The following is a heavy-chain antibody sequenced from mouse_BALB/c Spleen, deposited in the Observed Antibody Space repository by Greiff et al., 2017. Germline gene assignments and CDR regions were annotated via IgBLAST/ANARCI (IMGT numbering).Heavy chain of an antibody. V-gene: IGHV14-3*02. D-gene: IGHD1-1*01. CDR1: GFNIKDTY. CDR2: IDPANGNT. J-gene: IGHJ4*01. CDR3: ARRGYYGGPSRDY. Sequence: VQLQQSGAELVKPGASVKLSCTASGFNIKDTYMHWVKQRPEQGLEWIGRIDPANGNTKYDPKFQGKAIRTADTSSNTAYLQLSSLTSEDTAVYYCARRGYYGGPSRDYGGQGTSVTVSS.